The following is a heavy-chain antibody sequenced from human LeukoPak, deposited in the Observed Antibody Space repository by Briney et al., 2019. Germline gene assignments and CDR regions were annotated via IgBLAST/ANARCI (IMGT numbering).Heavy chain of an antibody. CDR2: ISAYNGNT. CDR1: GYTFTSYG. V-gene: IGHV1-18*01. D-gene: IGHD3-10*01. CDR3: AADLGELPSY. J-gene: IGHJ4*02. Sequence: AASVKVSCKASGYTFTSYGISWVRQAPGQGLEWMGWISAYNGNTNYAQNFQGRVTMTEDTSIDTAYMELSSLRFDDTAVYYCAADLGELPSYWGQGTLVTVSS.